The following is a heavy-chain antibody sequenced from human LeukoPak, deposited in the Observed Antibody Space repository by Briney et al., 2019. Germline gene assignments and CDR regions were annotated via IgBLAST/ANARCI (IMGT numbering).Heavy chain of an antibody. Sequence: PSETLSLTCTVSGGSISSSSYYWGWIRQPPGKGLEWIGSIYYSGSTYYNPSLKSRVTISVDTSKNQFSLKLSSVTAADTAVYYCARVLWGHIKKLYPNWFDPWGQGTLVTVSS. D-gene: IGHD2-21*01. CDR3: ARVLWGHIKKLYPNWFDP. CDR2: IYYSGST. J-gene: IGHJ5*02. V-gene: IGHV4-39*07. CDR1: GGSISSSSYY.